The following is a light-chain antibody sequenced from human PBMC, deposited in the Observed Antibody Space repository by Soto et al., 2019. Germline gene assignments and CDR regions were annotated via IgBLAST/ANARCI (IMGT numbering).Light chain of an antibody. V-gene: IGKV3-11*01. J-gene: IGKJ5*01. Sequence: EIVLTQSPANLSLSPGERATLSCRASQSVSSYLAWYQQKPGQAPRLLIYDASNRATGIPARFSGSGSGTDFTHTISSLEPEDFAVYYCQQRSNWPVTLGQGTRLEIK. CDR2: DAS. CDR1: QSVSSY. CDR3: QQRSNWPVT.